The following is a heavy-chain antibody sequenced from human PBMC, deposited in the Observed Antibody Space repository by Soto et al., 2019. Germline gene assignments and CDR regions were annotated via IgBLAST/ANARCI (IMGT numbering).Heavy chain of an antibody. J-gene: IGHJ4*02. V-gene: IGHV4-61*01. CDR2: IYYSGST. CDR1: GGSVSSGSYY. Sequence: QVQLQESGPGLVKPSETLSLTCTVSGGSVSSGSYYWSWIRQPPGKGLEWIGYIYYSGSTNYNPSLKSRVTISVDTSKHQCSLKLSSVTAADTAVYYCASSLEWLGFDYWGQGTLVTVSS. D-gene: IGHD3-3*01. CDR3: ASSLEWLGFDY.